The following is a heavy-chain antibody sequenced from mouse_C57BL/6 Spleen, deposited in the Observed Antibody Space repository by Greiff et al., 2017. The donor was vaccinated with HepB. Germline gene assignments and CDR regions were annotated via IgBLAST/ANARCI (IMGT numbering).Heavy chain of an antibody. V-gene: IGHV5-16*01. CDR1: GFTFSDYY. J-gene: IGHJ1*03. CDR2: INYDGSST. D-gene: IGHD2-1*01. CDR3: ARFYYGNYGYFDV. Sequence: VKVVESEGGLVQPGSSMKLSCTASGFTFSDYYMAWVRQVPEKGLEWVANINYDGSSTYYLDSLKSRFIISRDNAKNILYLQMSSLKSEDTATYYCARFYYGNYGYFDVWGTGTTVTVSS.